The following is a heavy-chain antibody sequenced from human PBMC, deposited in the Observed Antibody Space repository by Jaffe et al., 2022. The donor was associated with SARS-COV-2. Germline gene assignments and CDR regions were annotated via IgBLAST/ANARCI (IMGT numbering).Heavy chain of an antibody. CDR3: TRGCSSTSCYSHWYFDL. D-gene: IGHD2-2*01. J-gene: IGHJ2*01. CDR2: IRSKAYGGTT. Sequence: EVQLVESGGGLVQPGRSLRLSCTASGFTFGDYAMSWVRQAPGKGLEWVGFIRSKAYGGTTEYAASVKGRFTISRDDSKSIAYLQMNSLKTEDTAVYYCTRGCSSTSCYSHWYFDLWGRGTLVTVSS. CDR1: GFTFGDYA. V-gene: IGHV3-49*04.